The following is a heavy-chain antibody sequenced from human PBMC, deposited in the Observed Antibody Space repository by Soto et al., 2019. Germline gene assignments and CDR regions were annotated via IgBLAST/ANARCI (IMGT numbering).Heavy chain of an antibody. V-gene: IGHV4-39*01. CDR3: VSQWTTVITQAYVDF. J-gene: IGHJ4*02. Sequence: SETLSLTCTVSGGSVTNSSYYWGWIRQSPGKGLEWIGSVYYRGRSYSKSSVKSRVTISVDTSKNQFSLNLNSVTASDTAVYFCVSQWTTVITQAYVDFWGPGALVTVFS. CDR1: GGSVTNSSYY. D-gene: IGHD4-4*01. CDR2: VYYRGRS.